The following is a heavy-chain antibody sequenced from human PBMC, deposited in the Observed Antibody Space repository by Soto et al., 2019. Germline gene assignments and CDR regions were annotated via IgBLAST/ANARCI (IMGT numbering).Heavy chain of an antibody. CDR1: GFTFSSYG. V-gene: IGHV3-33*01. Sequence: GGSLRLSCAASGFTFSSYGMHWVRQAPGKGLEWVAVIWYDGSNKYYADSVKGRFTISRDNSKNTLYLQMNSLRAEDTAVYYCARDGVRFLTSYYYMDVWGKGTTVTVSS. CDR3: ARDGVRFLTSYYYMDV. CDR2: IWYDGSNK. D-gene: IGHD3-3*01. J-gene: IGHJ6*03.